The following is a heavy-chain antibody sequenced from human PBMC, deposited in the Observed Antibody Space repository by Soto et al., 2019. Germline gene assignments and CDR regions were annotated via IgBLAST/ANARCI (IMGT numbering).Heavy chain of an antibody. CDR2: IKSKTDGGTT. V-gene: IGHV3-15*01. CDR3: TTDWDYYDSKGGPY. D-gene: IGHD3-22*01. Sequence: PGGSLRRSCAASGFSFSNAWMSCVRQAPGKGMEWVGRIKSKTDGGTTDYAAPVKGRFTISRYDSKNTLYLQMNSLKTEDTAVYYCTTDWDYYDSKGGPYWGQGTLVTVSS. J-gene: IGHJ4*02. CDR1: GFSFSNAW.